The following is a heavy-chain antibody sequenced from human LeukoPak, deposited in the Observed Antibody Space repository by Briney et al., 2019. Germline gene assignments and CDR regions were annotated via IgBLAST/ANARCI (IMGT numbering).Heavy chain of an antibody. V-gene: IGHV3-7*03. Sequence: GGSLRLSCAASGFTFSSYWMSWVRQAPGKGLEWVANIKQDGSEKYFVDSVKGRFTISRDNAKNSLYLQMNSLRAEDTAVYYCARVLSGYDSDYWGQGTLVTVSS. CDR3: ARVLSGYDSDY. J-gene: IGHJ4*02. CDR2: IKQDGSEK. D-gene: IGHD5-12*01. CDR1: GFTFSSYW.